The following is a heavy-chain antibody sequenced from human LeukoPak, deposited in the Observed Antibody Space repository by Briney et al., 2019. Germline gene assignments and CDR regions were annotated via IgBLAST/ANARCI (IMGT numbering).Heavy chain of an antibody. CDR3: ARGHNRVATTY. CDR2: IYYSGST. J-gene: IGHJ4*02. Sequence: SETLSLTCTVSGGSISSYYWNWIRQPPGKGLEWIGYIYYSGSTNYNPSLKSRATISVDTSKNQFSLKLSSVTAADTAVYYCARGHNRVATTYWGQGTLVTVSS. CDR1: GGSISSYY. D-gene: IGHD5-12*01. V-gene: IGHV4-59*01.